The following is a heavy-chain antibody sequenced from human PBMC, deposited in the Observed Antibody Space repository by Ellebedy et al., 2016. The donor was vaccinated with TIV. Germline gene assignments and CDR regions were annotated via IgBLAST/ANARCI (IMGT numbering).Heavy chain of an antibody. J-gene: IGHJ6*02. V-gene: IGHV3-30*02. Sequence: PGGSLRLSCAASGFTFSSYGMHWVRQAPGKGLEWVAFIRYDGSNKYYADSVKGRFTISRDNSKNTLYLQMNSRRAEDTAVYYCAKESISSGWYGGMDVWGQGTTVTVSS. CDR1: GFTFSSYG. CDR3: AKESISSGWYGGMDV. CDR2: IRYDGSNK. D-gene: IGHD6-19*01.